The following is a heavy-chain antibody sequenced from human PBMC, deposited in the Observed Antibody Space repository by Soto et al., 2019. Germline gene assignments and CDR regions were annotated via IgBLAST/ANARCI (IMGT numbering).Heavy chain of an antibody. V-gene: IGHV4-31*03. J-gene: IGHJ6*02. CDR2: IYYSGST. CDR1: GGSISSGGYY. D-gene: IGHD3-22*01. CDR3: ARTSMTAYYYYGMDV. Sequence: SETLSLTCTVSGGSISSGGYYWSWIRQHPGKGLEWIGYIYYSGSTYYNPSLKSRVTISVDTSKNQFSLKLSSVTAADTAVYYCARTSMTAYYYYGMDVWGQGTTVTRLL.